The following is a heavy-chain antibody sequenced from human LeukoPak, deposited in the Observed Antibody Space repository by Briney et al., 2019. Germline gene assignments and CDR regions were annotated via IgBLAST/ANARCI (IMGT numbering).Heavy chain of an antibody. J-gene: IGHJ6*02. D-gene: IGHD4-23*01. V-gene: IGHV4-59*08. Sequence: SETLSLTCTVSGGSISSYYWSWIRQPPGKGLEWIGYIYYSGSTNYNPSLKSRVTISVDTSKNQFSLKLSSVTAADTAVYYCARRGNNYYYGMDVWGQGTTVTVSS. CDR1: GGSISSYY. CDR2: IYYSGST. CDR3: ARRGNNYYYGMDV.